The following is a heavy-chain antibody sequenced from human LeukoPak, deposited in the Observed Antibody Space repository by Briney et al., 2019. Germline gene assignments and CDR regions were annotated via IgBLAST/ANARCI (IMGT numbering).Heavy chain of an antibody. CDR3: AKLGYGDYVPFDY. J-gene: IGHJ4*02. V-gene: IGHV3-66*02. CDR1: GFTVSGNY. CDR2: LYSGITT. D-gene: IGHD4-17*01. Sequence: GGSLRLSCAASGFTVSGNYMSWVRQAPGKGLEWVSILYSGITTYYADSVKGRFTISRDNSKNTLYLQMNSLRAEDTAVYYCAKLGYGDYVPFDYWGQGTLVTVSS.